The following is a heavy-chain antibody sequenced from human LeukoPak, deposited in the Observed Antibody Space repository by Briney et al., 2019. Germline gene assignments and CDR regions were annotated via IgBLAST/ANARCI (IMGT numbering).Heavy chain of an antibody. CDR3: AKGGRGSWAGNTGD. D-gene: IGHD3-10*01. J-gene: IGHJ4*02. Sequence: GGSLRLSCEASGFDFSSHGMSWVRQAPGKGLDWVSTINYNGGRTYYADSVKGRFSVSRDNSKNTLSLQMNSLRVEDTAVYYCAKGGRGSWAGNTGDWGQGTLVSVSS. CDR2: INYNGGRT. CDR1: GFDFSSHG. V-gene: IGHV3-23*01.